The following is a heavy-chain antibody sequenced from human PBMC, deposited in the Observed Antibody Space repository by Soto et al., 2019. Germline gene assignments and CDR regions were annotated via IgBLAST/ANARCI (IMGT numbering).Heavy chain of an antibody. CDR3: ASSDGSGSYPFDY. D-gene: IGHD3-10*01. V-gene: IGHV1-69*02. CDR1: GGTFSSYT. CDR2: IIPILGIA. Sequence: QVQLVQSGAEVKKPGSSVKVSCKASGGTFSSYTISWVRKAPGKGLEWRVRIIPILGIANYAQKFQGRVTITADKSTSTAYMELSSLRSEDTAVYYCASSDGSGSYPFDYWGQGTLVTVSS. J-gene: IGHJ4*02.